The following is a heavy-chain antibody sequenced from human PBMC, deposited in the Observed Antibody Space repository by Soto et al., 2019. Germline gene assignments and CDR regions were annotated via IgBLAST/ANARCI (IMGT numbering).Heavy chain of an antibody. J-gene: IGHJ4*01. CDR2: INPNGGRT. CDR3: ARVGGYWNRVYY. D-gene: IGHD1-1*01. V-gene: IGHV1-46*02. Sequence: QVQLVQSGAELKKPGASVNISCKASGYNFNNFYIHWVRQTPGQGLEWMRVINPNGGRTNYAPKFQGRLSMARDTSTDTAYMELNSLRSDDTALYYCARVGGYWNRVYYWSHGTVVTVSS. CDR1: GYNFNNFY.